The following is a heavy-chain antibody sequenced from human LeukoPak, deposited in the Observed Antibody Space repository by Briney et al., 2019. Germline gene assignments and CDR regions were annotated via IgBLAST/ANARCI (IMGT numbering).Heavy chain of an antibody. CDR2: IDSFGNTM. Sequence: AGGSLRLSCEASGFTFSSHWMHWVRQDPGRGLLWVSRIDSFGNTMGYADFVKGRFIIPRDNAKNTLYLEMNSLREEDTAVYYCARNNWGIDYWGRGALVTVSS. CDR1: GFTFSSHW. J-gene: IGHJ4*02. CDR3: ARNNWGIDY. V-gene: IGHV3-74*01. D-gene: IGHD7-27*01.